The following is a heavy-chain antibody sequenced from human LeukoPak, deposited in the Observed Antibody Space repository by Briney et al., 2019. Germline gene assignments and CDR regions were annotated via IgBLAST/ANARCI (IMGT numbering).Heavy chain of an antibody. Sequence: GGSLRLSCAASGFTVSTIYMRWVRQAPGKGLEWVSVVYSGGSTYYADSVKGRFTISRDNSKNALYLQMSSLRAEDTAVYYCARHFGVISKGVYYYYYGLDVWGQGTTVTVSS. CDR2: VYSGGST. CDR3: ARHFGVISKGVYYYYYGLDV. CDR1: GFTVSTIY. V-gene: IGHV3-66*04. J-gene: IGHJ6*02. D-gene: IGHD3-3*01.